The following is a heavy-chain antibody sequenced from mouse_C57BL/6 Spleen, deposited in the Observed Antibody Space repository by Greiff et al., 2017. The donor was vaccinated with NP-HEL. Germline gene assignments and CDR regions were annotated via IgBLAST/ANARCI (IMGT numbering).Heavy chain of an antibody. Sequence: VQLQQSGPELVKPGASVKIPCKASGYTFTDYNMDWVKQSHGKSLEWIGDINPNNGGTIYNQKFKGKATLTVDKSSSTAYMELRSLTSEDTAVYYCARCDYGYLYAMDYWGQGTSVTVSS. CDR2: INPNNGGT. V-gene: IGHV1-18*01. CDR1: GYTFTDYN. J-gene: IGHJ4*01. CDR3: ARCDYGYLYAMDY. D-gene: IGHD2-2*01.